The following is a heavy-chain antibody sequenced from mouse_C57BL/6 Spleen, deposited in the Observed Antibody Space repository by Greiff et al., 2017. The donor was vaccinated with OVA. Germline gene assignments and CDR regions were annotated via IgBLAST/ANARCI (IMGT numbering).Heavy chain of an antibody. CDR1: GYTFTSYW. CDR2: IDPSDSET. CDR3: ARDYYGSSPLDY. J-gene: IGHJ2*01. D-gene: IGHD1-1*01. Sequence: VQLQQPGAELVRPGSSVKLSCKASGYTFTSYWMHWVKQRPIQGLEWIGNIDPSDSETHYNQKFKDKATLTVDKSSSTAYMQLSSLTSEDSAVYYCARDYYGSSPLDYWGQGTTLTVSS. V-gene: IGHV1-52*01.